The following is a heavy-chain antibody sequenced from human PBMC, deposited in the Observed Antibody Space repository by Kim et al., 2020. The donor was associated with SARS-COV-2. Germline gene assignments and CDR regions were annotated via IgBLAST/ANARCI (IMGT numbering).Heavy chain of an antibody. CDR3: ARHPPGGYYYGMDV. V-gene: IGHV4-39*01. D-gene: IGHD3-10*01. CDR1: GGSISSSSYY. CDR2: IYYSGST. J-gene: IGHJ6*02. Sequence: SETLSLTCTVSGGSISSSSYYWGWIRQPPGKGLEWIGSIYYSGSTYYNPSLKSRVTISVDTSKNQFSLKLSSVTAADTAVYYCARHPPGGYYYGMDVWGQGTTVTVSS.